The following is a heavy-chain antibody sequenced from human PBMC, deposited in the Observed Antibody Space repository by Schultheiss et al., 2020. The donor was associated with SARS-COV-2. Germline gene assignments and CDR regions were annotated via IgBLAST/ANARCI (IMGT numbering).Heavy chain of an antibody. V-gene: IGHV3-21*01. J-gene: IGHJ4*02. CDR2: ISSSSSYI. Sequence: GGSLRLSCAASGFTFSSYSMNWVRQAPGKGLEWVSSISSSSSYIYYADSVKGRFTISRDNAKNTLYLQMNSLRAEDTAVYYCARDCRDCDRTHFHDYWGQGTLVTVSS. CDR1: GFTFSSYS. CDR3: ARDCRDCDRTHFHDY. D-gene: IGHD3-22*01.